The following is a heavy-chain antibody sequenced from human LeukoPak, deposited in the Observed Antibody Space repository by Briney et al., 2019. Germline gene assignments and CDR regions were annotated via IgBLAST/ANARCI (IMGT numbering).Heavy chain of an antibody. J-gene: IGHJ5*02. Sequence: SVKVSCKASGGTFSSYAISWVRQAPGQGLEWMGRIIPILGIANYAQKFQGRVTITADKSTSTAYMELSSLRSEDTAAYYCARSVDYYYDSSGNWFDPWGQGTLVTVSS. CDR2: IIPILGIA. CDR3: ARSVDYYYDSSGNWFDP. D-gene: IGHD3-22*01. CDR1: GGTFSSYA. V-gene: IGHV1-69*04.